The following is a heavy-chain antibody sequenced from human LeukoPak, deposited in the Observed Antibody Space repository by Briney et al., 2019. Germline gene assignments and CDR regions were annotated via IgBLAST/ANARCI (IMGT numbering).Heavy chain of an antibody. Sequence: GGSLRLSCAASGFTLSNYAMSWVRQAPGKGLEWVSAISGSGGSTYYADSVKGRFTISRDNSKNTLYLQMNSLRAEDTAVYYCAKAYSSGSIFHYFDYWGQGTLVTVSS. CDR3: AKAYSSGSIFHYFDY. CDR1: GFTLSNYA. V-gene: IGHV3-23*01. J-gene: IGHJ4*02. CDR2: ISGSGGST. D-gene: IGHD3-22*01.